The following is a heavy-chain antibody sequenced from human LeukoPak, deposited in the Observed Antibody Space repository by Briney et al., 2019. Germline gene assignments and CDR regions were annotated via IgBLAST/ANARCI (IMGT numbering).Heavy chain of an antibody. CDR2: IRYDGSNK. V-gene: IGHV3-30*02. Sequence: RSLRLSCAASGFTSSNSGMHQVPQAPGQALERVAFIRYDGSNKYYADSVKGRFTISRDNSKNTLYLQMNSLRAEDTAVYYCAKESRHDYSNSDFDYWGQGTLVTVSS. D-gene: IGHD4-11*01. J-gene: IGHJ4*02. CDR3: AKESRHDYSNSDFDY. CDR1: GFTSSNSG.